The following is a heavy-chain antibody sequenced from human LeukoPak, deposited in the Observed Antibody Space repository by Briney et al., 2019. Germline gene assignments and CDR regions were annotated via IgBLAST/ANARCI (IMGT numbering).Heavy chain of an antibody. CDR3: ATDLALGSYYVPPFGY. Sequence: ASVRVSCKVSGYTLTELSMHWVRQAPGKGLEWRGGFYPEDGETIYAQKFQGRVTMTEDTSTDTAYMELSSLRSEDTAVYYCATDLALGSYYVPPFGYWGQGTLVTVSS. J-gene: IGHJ4*02. V-gene: IGHV1-24*01. CDR1: GYTLTELS. CDR2: FYPEDGET. D-gene: IGHD1-26*01.